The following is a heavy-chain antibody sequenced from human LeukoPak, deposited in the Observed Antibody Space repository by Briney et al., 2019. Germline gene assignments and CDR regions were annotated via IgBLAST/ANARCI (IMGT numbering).Heavy chain of an antibody. V-gene: IGHV4-30-2*01. D-gene: IGHD4-4*01. Sequence: PSETLSLTCAVSGGSNSSGGYSLSWIREPPGKGLEWIVYVYHSGSTYYNPSLKSRVTISVDRSKNQFSLKLSSVTAADTAVYYCASRVTGQYYYYYGMDVWGQGTTVTVSS. CDR1: GGSNSSGGYS. J-gene: IGHJ6*02. CDR2: VYHSGST. CDR3: ASRVTGQYYYYYGMDV.